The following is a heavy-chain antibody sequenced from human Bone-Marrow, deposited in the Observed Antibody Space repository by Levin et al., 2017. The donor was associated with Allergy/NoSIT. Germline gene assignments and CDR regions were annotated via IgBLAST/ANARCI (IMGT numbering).Heavy chain of an antibody. Sequence: GESLKISCKASGYTFSGYYIHWVRQAPGQGLEWMGRINPNTGDTDYAQKLRGRVTLTWDTSINTAYMDLSSLRSDDTAIYYCSTGSTEYYFYYYMDVWGIGTSVTVSS. J-gene: IGHJ6*03. CDR3: STGSTEYYFYYYMDV. CDR2: INPNTGDT. CDR1: GYTFSGYY. D-gene: IGHD2-2*01. V-gene: IGHV1-2*06.